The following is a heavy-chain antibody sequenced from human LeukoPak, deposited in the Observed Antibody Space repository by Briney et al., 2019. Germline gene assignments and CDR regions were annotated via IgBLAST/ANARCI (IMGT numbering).Heavy chain of an antibody. CDR3: ARVQFTMIAARGDY. CDR2: ISAYNGNT. CDR1: GYTFTSYS. J-gene: IGHJ4*02. V-gene: IGHV1-18*01. Sequence: ASVKVSCKASGYTFTSYSISWVRQAPGQGLEWMGWISAYNGNTNYAQKLQGRVTMTTDTSTSTAYMELRSLRSDDTAVYYCARVQFTMIAARGDYWGQGTLVTVSS. D-gene: IGHD3-22*01.